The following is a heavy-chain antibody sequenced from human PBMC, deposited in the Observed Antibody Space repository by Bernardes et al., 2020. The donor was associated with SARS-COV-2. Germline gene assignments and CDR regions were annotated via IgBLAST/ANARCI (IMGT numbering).Heavy chain of an antibody. CDR1: GFTFRSYG. V-gene: IGHV3-30*02. Sequence: VGSLILSCAASGFTFRSYGMQWVRQAPGQGLEWVAFIRYDGSNKYYADSVKGRFTISRDNSKNTLYLQMNSLRTEDTAVYYCAKELNWNHFDYWGQGSLVTVSS. J-gene: IGHJ4*02. CDR2: IRYDGSNK. D-gene: IGHD1-20*01. CDR3: AKELNWNHFDY.